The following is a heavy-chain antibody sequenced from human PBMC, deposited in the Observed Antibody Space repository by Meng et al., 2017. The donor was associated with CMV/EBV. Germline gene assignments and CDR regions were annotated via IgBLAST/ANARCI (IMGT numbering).Heavy chain of an antibody. CDR2: ISAYNGNT. V-gene: IGHV1-18*01. J-gene: IGHJ3*02. D-gene: IGHD1-26*01. Sequence: ASVKVSCKASGYTFTSYGISWVRQAPGQGLEWMGWISAYNGNTNYAQKLQGRVTMTTDTSTSTAYMELRSLRSDDTAVYYCAKDNDLVGATTGAFDIWGQGTMVTVSS. CDR1: GYTFTSYG. CDR3: AKDNDLVGATTGAFDI.